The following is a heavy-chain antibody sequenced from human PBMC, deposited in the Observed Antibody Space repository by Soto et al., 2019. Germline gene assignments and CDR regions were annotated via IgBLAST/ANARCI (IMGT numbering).Heavy chain of an antibody. CDR1: GGSISSSSYY. Sequence: PSETLSLTCTVSGGSISSSSYYWGWIRQPPGKGLEWIGCIYYSGSTYYNPSLKSRVTISVDTSKNQFSLKLSSVTAADTAVYYCARRSGGYGYLDYWGQGTLVTVSS. CDR2: IYYSGST. D-gene: IGHD5-18*01. CDR3: ARRSGGYGYLDY. V-gene: IGHV4-39*01. J-gene: IGHJ4*02.